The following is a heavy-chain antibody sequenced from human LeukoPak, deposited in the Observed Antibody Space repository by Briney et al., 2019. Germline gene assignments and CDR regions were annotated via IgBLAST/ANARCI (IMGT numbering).Heavy chain of an antibody. J-gene: IGHJ6*03. CDR2: ISWNSGSI. CDR1: GFTFDDYA. V-gene: IGHV3-9*01. CDR3: AKNGVTYTDYYYMDV. Sequence: GRSLRLSCAASGFTFDDYAMYWVRQAPGKGLEWVSGISWNSGSIGYADSVKGRFTISRDNAKNSLYLQMDSLRAEDTAFYYCAKNGVTYTDYYYMDVWGKGTTVTISS. D-gene: IGHD2-2*02.